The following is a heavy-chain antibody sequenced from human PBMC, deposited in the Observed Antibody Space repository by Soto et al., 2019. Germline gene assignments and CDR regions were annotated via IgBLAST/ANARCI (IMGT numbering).Heavy chain of an antibody. CDR3: AKSPESTTVTTIPYYYYYMDV. CDR1: GFTFNSYA. Sequence: PGGSLRLSCAASGFTFNSYAMAWVRQAPGKGLEWVSAISGSGGTTYYADSVKGRFTISRDNSKNTLYLQMNSLRAEDTAVYYCAKSPESTTVTTIPYYYYYMDVWGKGTTVTVSS. J-gene: IGHJ6*03. D-gene: IGHD4-4*01. V-gene: IGHV3-23*01. CDR2: ISGSGGTT.